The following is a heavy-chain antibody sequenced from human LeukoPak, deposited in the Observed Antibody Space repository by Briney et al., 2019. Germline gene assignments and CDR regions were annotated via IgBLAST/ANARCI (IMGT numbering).Heavy chain of an antibody. J-gene: IGHJ3*02. CDR3: ARDHCSGGSCYSLADAFDI. Sequence: PGGSLRLSCAASGSTFSSYWMSWVRQAPGKGLEWVANIKQDGSEKYYVDSVKGRFTISRDNAKNSLYLQMNSLRAEDTAVYYFARDHCSGGSCYSLADAFDIWGQGTMVTVSS. D-gene: IGHD2-15*01. CDR2: IKQDGSEK. V-gene: IGHV3-7*01. CDR1: GSTFSSYW.